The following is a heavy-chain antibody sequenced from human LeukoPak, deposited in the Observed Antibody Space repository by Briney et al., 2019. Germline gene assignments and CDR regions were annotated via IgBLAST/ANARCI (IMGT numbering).Heavy chain of an antibody. D-gene: IGHD3-10*01. J-gene: IGHJ6*02. CDR3: AKVPYSDYGSGRPPFMDV. CDR1: GFTFSNYA. CDR2: TSDSGSST. V-gene: IGHV3-23*01. Sequence: GGSLRLSCAASGFTFSNYAMSWVRQPPGRGLEWVPTTSDSGSSTYYADSVKGRFTISRDNYRNTLYLQMDGLRAEDTAIYYCAKVPYSDYGSGRPPFMDVWGQGTTVAVSS.